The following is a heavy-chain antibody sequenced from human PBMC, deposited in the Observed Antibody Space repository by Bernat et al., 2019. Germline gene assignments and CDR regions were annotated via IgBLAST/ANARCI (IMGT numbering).Heavy chain of an antibody. J-gene: IGHJ6*02. D-gene: IGHD3-9*01. CDR1: GFTVSSNY. CDR2: IYSGGST. Sequence: EVQLVETGGGLIQPGGSLRLSCAASGFTVSSNYMSWVRQAPGKGLEWVSVIYSGGSTYYAGAVKGRFTIARDNSKNTLYLQMNSLRAEDTAVYYCARDATDYDILTASMENSAYGMDVWGQGTTVTVSS. V-gene: IGHV3-53*02. CDR3: ARDATDYDILTASMENSAYGMDV.